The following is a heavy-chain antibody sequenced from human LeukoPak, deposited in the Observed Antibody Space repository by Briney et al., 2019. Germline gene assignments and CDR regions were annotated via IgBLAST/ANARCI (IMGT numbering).Heavy chain of an antibody. V-gene: IGHV3-74*01. Sequence: GGSLRLSCAASGFTFSSYWMHWVRQAPGKGLVWVSRINTDGSSTRYADSVKGRFTISRNNAKNTLYLQRNRLRAENTAVYYCAMGSPDESLDYWGQGILVTVSS. CDR1: GFTFSSYW. J-gene: IGHJ4*02. CDR3: AMGSPDESLDY. CDR2: INTDGSST. D-gene: IGHD1-26*01.